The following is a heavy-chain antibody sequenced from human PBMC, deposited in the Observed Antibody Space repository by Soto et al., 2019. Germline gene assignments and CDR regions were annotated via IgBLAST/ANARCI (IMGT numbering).Heavy chain of an antibody. Sequence: SVKVSCKASGGTVRSYAISWVRQAPGQGLEWMGGIIPIFGTANYAQKFQGRVTITADKSTSTAYMELSSLRSEDTAVYYCACYYYDSSGLWAPFDYWGQGTLVTVSS. J-gene: IGHJ4*02. CDR2: IIPIFGTA. D-gene: IGHD3-22*01. CDR3: ACYYYDSSGLWAPFDY. V-gene: IGHV1-69*06. CDR1: GGTVRSYA.